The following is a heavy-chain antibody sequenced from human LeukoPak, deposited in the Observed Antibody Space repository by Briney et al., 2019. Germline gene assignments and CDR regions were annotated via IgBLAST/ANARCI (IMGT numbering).Heavy chain of an antibody. Sequence: PSETLSLTCTVSGGSISSSSYYWGWIRQPPGKGLEWIGSIYYSGSTYYNPSLKSRVTISVDTSKNQFSLKLSSVTAADTAVYYCARAAIRSALVPDAFDIWGQGTMVTVSS. J-gene: IGHJ3*02. V-gene: IGHV4-39*07. D-gene: IGHD1-26*01. CDR2: IYYSGST. CDR1: GGSISSSSYY. CDR3: ARAAIRSALVPDAFDI.